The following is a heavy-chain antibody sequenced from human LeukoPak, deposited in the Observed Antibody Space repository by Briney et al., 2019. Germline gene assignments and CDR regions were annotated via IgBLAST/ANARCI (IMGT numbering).Heavy chain of an antibody. CDR1: GYSISSGYY. Sequence: PSETLSLTCTVSGYSISSGYYWAWMRPPPGKGLEWIGIIKHSGSTYYNPSLKSRVTVSVDTSKNQVSLRLSSVTAADTAVYYCARVCSSGRCLDYWGQGTLVTVSS. CDR3: ARVCSSGRCLDY. J-gene: IGHJ4*02. D-gene: IGHD2-15*01. CDR2: IKHSGST. V-gene: IGHV4-38-2*02.